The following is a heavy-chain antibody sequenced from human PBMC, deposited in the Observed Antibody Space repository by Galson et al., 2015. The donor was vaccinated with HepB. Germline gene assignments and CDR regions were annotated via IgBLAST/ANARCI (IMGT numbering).Heavy chain of an antibody. V-gene: IGHV5-51*01. Sequence: QSGAEVKKPGESLKISCAGSGYKFNAYWIGWVRQRPGKGLEWLGIIFPGDSETRYSPAFQGQVTVSVDKSINTAYLQWNSLRASDTAIYYCARVNTVPFGGSFSRGYFDSWGQGSLVSVSS. D-gene: IGHD3-10*01. CDR2: IFPGDSET. J-gene: IGHJ4*02. CDR3: ARVNTVPFGGSFSRGYFDS. CDR1: GYKFNAYW.